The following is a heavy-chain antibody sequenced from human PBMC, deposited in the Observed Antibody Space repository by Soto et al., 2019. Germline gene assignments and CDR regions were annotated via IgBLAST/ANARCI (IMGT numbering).Heavy chain of an antibody. CDR2: ISYDGSNK. J-gene: IGHJ6*02. CDR1: GFTFSSYA. V-gene: IGHV3-30-3*01. CDR3: AAVDTDMVRYEDYGMDV. Sequence: GGSLRLSCAASGFTFSSYAMHWVRQAPGKGLERVAVISYDGSNKYYADSVKGRFTISRDNSKNTLYLQMNSLRAEDTAVYYCAAVDTDMVRYEDYGMDVWGQGTTVTVSS. D-gene: IGHD5-18*01.